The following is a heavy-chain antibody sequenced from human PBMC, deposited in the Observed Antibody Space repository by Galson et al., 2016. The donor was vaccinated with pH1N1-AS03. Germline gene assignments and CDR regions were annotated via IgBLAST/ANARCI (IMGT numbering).Heavy chain of an antibody. Sequence: SVKVSCKASGYTFAYYYVHWVRQAPGQGLEWMGWINPSSGGTKFAQKFQGTVSMTTDTSTRTAYMELSRLRSDDTAVYYCARGGGSPLDSWGQGTLVTVSS. D-gene: IGHD1-26*01. CDR1: GYTFAYYY. CDR2: INPSSGGT. V-gene: IGHV1-2*02. J-gene: IGHJ4*02. CDR3: ARGGGSPLDS.